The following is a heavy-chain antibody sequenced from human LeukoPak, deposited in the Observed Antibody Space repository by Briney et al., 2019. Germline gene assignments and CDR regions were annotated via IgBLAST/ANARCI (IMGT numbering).Heavy chain of an antibody. CDR2: INPSGGST. Sequence: ASVKVSCKASGYTFTSYYMHWVRQAPGQGLEWMGIINPSGGSTSYAQKFQGRVTMTRDTSTSTVYMELSSLRSGDTAVYYCARAGMTTVVTPTNFDYWGQGTLVTVSS. V-gene: IGHV1-46*01. CDR3: ARAGMTTVVTPTNFDY. CDR1: GYTFTSYY. D-gene: IGHD4-23*01. J-gene: IGHJ4*02.